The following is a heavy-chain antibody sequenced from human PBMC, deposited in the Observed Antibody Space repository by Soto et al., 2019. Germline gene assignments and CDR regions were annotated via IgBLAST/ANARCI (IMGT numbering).Heavy chain of an antibody. Sequence: EVQMVESGGGLVKPGGSLRLSCAVSGFSFRDAWMNWVRQAPGKGLEWVGRIKSKAAGGAIDYAAPMKDRFTISRDDSKDTLYLQINSLKTEDTAMYYCTTDGSFGGVVVAFHLWGQGTMLSVFS. V-gene: IGHV3-15*07. D-gene: IGHD3-10*01. J-gene: IGHJ3*01. CDR1: GFSFRDAW. CDR2: IKSKAAGGAI. CDR3: TTDGSFGGVVVAFHL.